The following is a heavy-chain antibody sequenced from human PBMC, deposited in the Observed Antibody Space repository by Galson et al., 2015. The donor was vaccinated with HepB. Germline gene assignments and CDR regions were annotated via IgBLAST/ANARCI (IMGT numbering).Heavy chain of an antibody. CDR1: GGSISSYY. J-gene: IGHJ4*02. D-gene: IGHD2-2*01. CDR2: IYYSGST. Sequence: SETLSLTCTVSGGSISSYYWSWIRQPPGKGLEWIGYIYYSGSTNYNPSLKSRVTISVDTSKNQFSLKLSSVTAADTAVYYCARGTPRLRYYFDYWGQGTLVTVSS. CDR3: ARGTPRLRYYFDY. V-gene: IGHV4-59*12.